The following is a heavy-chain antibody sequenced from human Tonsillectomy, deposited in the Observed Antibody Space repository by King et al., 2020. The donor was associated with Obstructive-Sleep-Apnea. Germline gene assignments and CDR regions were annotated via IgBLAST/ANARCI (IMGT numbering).Heavy chain of an antibody. CDR2: IWYDGSNK. D-gene: IGHD4-17*01. CDR1: GFTFSSYG. V-gene: IGHV3-33*06. J-gene: IGHJ4*02. Sequence: VQLVESGGGVVQPGRSLRLSCAASGFTFSSYGMHWVRQAPGKGLEWVAIIWYDGSNKYYADSVKGRFTISRDNSKNTLYMQMNSLRAEDTAVYYCAKDRAYGDFDYWGQGILVTVSS. CDR3: AKDRAYGDFDY.